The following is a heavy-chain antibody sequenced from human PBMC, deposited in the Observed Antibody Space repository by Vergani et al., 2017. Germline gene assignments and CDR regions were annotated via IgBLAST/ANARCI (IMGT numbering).Heavy chain of an antibody. CDR3: AREQWLSAYYCDY. D-gene: IGHD6-19*01. CDR2: ISSSSSYI. CDR1: GFTFSSYS. J-gene: IGHJ4*02. V-gene: IGHV3-21*01. Sequence: EVQLVESGGGLVKPGGSLRLSCAASGFTFSSYSMNWVRQAPGKGLEWVSSISSSSSYIYYADSVKGRFTISRDNAKHSLYLQMNSLMAEDTAVYYCAREQWLSAYYCDYGGQGTLVTVSP.